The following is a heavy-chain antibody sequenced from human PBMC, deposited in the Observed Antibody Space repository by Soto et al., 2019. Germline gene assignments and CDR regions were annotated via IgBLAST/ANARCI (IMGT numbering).Heavy chain of an antibody. J-gene: IGHJ4*02. V-gene: IGHV3-23*01. CDR2: ISVSGITT. CDR3: ATGLVGATRGFDY. D-gene: IGHD1-26*01. Sequence: GGSLRLSCAASGIPFSSYAMSWVRQAPGSGLEWVTAISVSGITTYYADSVKGRFTISRDNSKNTLYLQMNSLRAEDTAVHYCATGLVGATRGFDYWGQGILVTVSS. CDR1: GIPFSSYA.